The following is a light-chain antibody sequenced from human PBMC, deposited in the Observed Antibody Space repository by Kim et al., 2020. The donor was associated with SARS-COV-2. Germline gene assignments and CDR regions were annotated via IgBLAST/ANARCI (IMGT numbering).Light chain of an antibody. Sequence: PGGTVAPTCESSTAPVTSGYFPYWCQQKPGQAHRTLIYDTGNRHSWTPARFSGSLLGGKAALTLSAAQPEDEADYYCLLSYSDYRVFGGGTQLTVL. CDR2: DTG. V-gene: IGLV7-46*01. J-gene: IGLJ2*01. CDR1: TAPVTSGYF. CDR3: LLSYSDYRV.